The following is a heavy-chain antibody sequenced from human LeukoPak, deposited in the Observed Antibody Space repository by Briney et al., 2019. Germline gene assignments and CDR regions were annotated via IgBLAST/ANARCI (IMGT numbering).Heavy chain of an antibody. CDR2: ISSDGSIK. J-gene: IGHJ6*02. V-gene: IGHV3-30*03. Sequence: GGSLRLSCAASGFTFSSYGMHWVRQAPGKGLEWVAVISSDGSIKYYRDSVKGRFTISRDNSKKTLYLQMNSLRAEDTAVYYCAREGEYPSVLGAMDVWGQGTTVTVSS. CDR3: AREGEYPSVLGAMDV. CDR1: GFTFSSYG. D-gene: IGHD2/OR15-2a*01.